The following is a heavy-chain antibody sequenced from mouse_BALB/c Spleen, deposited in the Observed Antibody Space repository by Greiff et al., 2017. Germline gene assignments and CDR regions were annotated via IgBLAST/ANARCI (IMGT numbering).Heavy chain of an antibody. CDR2: IYPGSGNT. V-gene: IGHV1-77*01. Sequence: QVQLQQSGAELARPGASVKLSCKASGYTFTDYYINWVKQRTGQGLEWIGEIYPGSGNTYYNEKFKGKATLTADKSSSTAYMQLSSLTSEDSAVYFCARSGYYGYDVNYAMDYWGQGTSVTVSS. D-gene: IGHD2-2*01. J-gene: IGHJ4*01. CDR3: ARSGYYGYDVNYAMDY. CDR1: GYTFTDYY.